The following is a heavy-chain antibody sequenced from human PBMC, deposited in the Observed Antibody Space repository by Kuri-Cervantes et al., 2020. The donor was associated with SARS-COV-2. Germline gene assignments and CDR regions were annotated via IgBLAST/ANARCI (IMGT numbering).Heavy chain of an antibody. CDR3: AKGFYGDYVGPGAFDI. V-gene: IGHV3-23*01. CDR2: ISGSGGST. D-gene: IGHD4-17*01. CDR1: GFTSSSYA. Sequence: GESLKISCAASGFTSSSYAMSWVRQAPGKGLEWVSAISGSGGSTYYADSVKGRFTISRDNSKNTLYLQMNSLRAEDTAVYYCAKGFYGDYVGPGAFDIWGQGTMVTVSS. J-gene: IGHJ3*02.